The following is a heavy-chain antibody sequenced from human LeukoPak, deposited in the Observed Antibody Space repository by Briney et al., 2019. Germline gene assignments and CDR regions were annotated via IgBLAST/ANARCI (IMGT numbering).Heavy chain of an antibody. D-gene: IGHD3-16*02. CDR2: IIPILGIA. CDR1: GGTFSSYA. V-gene: IGHV1-69*04. J-gene: IGHJ4*02. CDR3: AREPLGDYVWGSYRPSCFDY. Sequence: ASVKVSCKASGGTFSSYAISWVRQAPGQGLEWMGRIIPILGIANYAQKFQGRVTITADKSTSTAYMELSSLRSEDTAVYYCAREPLGDYVWGSYRPSCFDYWGQGTLVTVSS.